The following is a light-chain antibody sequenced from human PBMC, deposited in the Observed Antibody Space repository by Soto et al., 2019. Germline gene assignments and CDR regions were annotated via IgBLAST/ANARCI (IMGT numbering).Light chain of an antibody. J-gene: IGLJ1*01. V-gene: IGLV2-14*01. CDR2: DVT. CDR1: SSDVGGYNS. CDR3: SSFTSSMTNV. Sequence: QSVLTQPASGSGSPGQSITISCTGTSSDVGGYNSVSWYQQHPGKAPKLILYDVTDRPSGVSYRSSGSKSGNTASLTISGLQAADEADYFCSSFTSSMTNVFGSGTKVTVL.